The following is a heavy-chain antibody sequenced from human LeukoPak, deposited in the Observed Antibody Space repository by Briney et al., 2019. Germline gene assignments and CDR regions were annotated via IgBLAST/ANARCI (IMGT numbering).Heavy chain of an antibody. D-gene: IGHD5-18*01. CDR3: ARTYTSMVPLYFDS. CDR2: VYYNGRT. CDR1: GGPLSGYF. V-gene: IGHV4-59*03. J-gene: IGHJ4*02. Sequence: PSETLSLTCTVTGGPLSGYFWSWIRQPPGKGLEWLGHVYYNGRTNYHPSLNSRVTISVDTSKNRFSLNLISVTAADTAVYYCARTYTSMVPLYFDSWGQGTLVTVSS.